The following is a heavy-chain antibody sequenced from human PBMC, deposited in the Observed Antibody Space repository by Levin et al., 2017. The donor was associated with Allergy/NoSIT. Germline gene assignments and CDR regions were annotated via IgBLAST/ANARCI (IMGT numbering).Heavy chain of an antibody. V-gene: IGHV3-21*01. D-gene: IGHD2-2*01. Sequence: GGSLRLSCAASGFTFSSYSLNWVRQAPGKGLEWVSSISGSSSYIYYADSVKGRFTISRDNAKNSLYLQMNSLRAEDTAVYYCARDNPAAALDAFDIWGQGTMVTVSS. J-gene: IGHJ3*02. CDR1: GFTFSSYS. CDR2: ISGSSSYI. CDR3: ARDNPAAALDAFDI.